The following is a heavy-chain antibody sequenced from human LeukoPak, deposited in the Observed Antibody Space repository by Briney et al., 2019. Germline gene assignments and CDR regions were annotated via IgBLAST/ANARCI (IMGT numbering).Heavy chain of an antibody. D-gene: IGHD4-11*01. Sequence: SEILSVTCIVSGGSITSTSSYWDWIRQSPGKGLEWIGTIYYSGSTDYNPSLKSRVTMSVETSKNQFSLKLSSVTAADTAVYYCARNISTVAHGARHNWFDPWGQGTLVTVSS. V-gene: IGHV4-39*01. CDR3: ARNISTVAHGARHNWFDP. CDR2: IYYSGST. J-gene: IGHJ5*02. CDR1: GGSITSTSSY.